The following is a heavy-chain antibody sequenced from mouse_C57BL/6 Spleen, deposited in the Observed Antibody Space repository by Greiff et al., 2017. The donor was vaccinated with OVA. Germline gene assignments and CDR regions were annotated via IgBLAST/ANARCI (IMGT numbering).Heavy chain of an antibody. J-gene: IGHJ4*01. Sequence: VQLQQSGPELVKPGASVKMSCKASGYTFTDYNMHWVKQSHGKSLEWIGYINPNNGGTSYNQKFKGKATLTVNKSSSTAYMELRSLTSEDSAVYYCARREEYYYGRPYYYAMDYWGQGTSVTVSS. CDR1: GYTFTDYN. V-gene: IGHV1-22*01. D-gene: IGHD1-1*01. CDR2: INPNNGGT. CDR3: ARREEYYYGRPYYYAMDY.